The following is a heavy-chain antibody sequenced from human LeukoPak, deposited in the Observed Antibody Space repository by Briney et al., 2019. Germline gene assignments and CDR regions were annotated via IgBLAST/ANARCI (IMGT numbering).Heavy chain of an antibody. CDR3: ARARQNDC. J-gene: IGHJ4*02. Sequence: GGSLRLSCVPSGFIFSNHDMHWVRQAPGKGLEWLAVIWYDGSNENYADSVKGRFTISRDHSKNTVYLQMSSLRAEDTAVYYCARARQNDCWGQGTLVTVSS. CDR1: GFIFSNHD. V-gene: IGHV3-33*01. CDR2: IWYDGSNE.